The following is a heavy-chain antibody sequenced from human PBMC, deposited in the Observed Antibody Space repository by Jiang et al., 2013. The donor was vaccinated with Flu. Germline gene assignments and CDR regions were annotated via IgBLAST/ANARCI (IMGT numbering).Heavy chain of an antibody. CDR3: ARDSRQFDYYYYGMDV. J-gene: IGHJ6*04. D-gene: IGHD2-21*02. V-gene: IGHV4-34*01. CDR2: INHSGST. Sequence: LLKPSETLSLTCAVYGGSFSGYYWSWIRQPPGKGLEWIGEINHSGSTNYNPSLKSRVTISVDTSKNQFSLKLSSVTAADTAVYYCARDSRQFDYYYYGMDVWGKGTTVTVSS. CDR1: GGSFSGYY.